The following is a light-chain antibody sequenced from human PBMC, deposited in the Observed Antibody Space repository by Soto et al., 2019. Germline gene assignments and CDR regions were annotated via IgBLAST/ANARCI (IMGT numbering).Light chain of an antibody. CDR3: QQYDSWPWT. V-gene: IGKV3-15*01. CDR1: QSVSRN. CDR2: GAS. J-gene: IGKJ1*01. Sequence: EIMMTQSPATLSVSPGERATLSCRASQSVSRNLAWYQQKPGQAPRLLIYGASTRATNVPARFSGGGSGTDFSLTISSLQSEDFAVYHCQQYDSWPWTFGQGTKVEIK.